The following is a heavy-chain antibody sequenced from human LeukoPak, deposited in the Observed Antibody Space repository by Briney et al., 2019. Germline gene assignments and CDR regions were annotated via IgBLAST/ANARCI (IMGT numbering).Heavy chain of an antibody. J-gene: IGHJ6*03. CDR1: GGSISSSSYY. Sequence: SETLSLTCTVSGGSISSSSYYWGWIRQPPGKGLEWIGSIYYSGSTYYNPSLKSRVTISVDTSKNQFSLKLSSVTAADTAVYYCARAVSTTVTTYYYYMDVWGKGTTVTVSS. V-gene: IGHV4-39*07. CDR3: ARAVSTTVTTYYYYMDV. CDR2: IYYSGST. D-gene: IGHD4-11*01.